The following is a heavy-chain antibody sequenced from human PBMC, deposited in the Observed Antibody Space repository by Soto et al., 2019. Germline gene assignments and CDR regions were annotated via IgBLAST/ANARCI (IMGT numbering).Heavy chain of an antibody. CDR2: ISGSGGST. D-gene: IGHD3-22*01. CDR1: GFTFSSYA. J-gene: IGHJ4*02. V-gene: IGHV3-23*01. Sequence: GGSLRLSCAASGFTFSSYAMSWIRQAPGKGLEWVSAISGSGGSTYYADSVKGRFTISRDNSKNTLYLQMNSLRAEDTAVYYCAKDAYYYDSSGYATDYWGQGTLVTVSS. CDR3: AKDAYYYDSSGYATDY.